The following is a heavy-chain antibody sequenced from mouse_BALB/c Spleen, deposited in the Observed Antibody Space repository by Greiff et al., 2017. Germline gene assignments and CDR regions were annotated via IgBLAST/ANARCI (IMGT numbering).Heavy chain of an antibody. V-gene: IGHV1-82*01. J-gene: IGHJ2*01. Sequence: VQLQQSGPELVKPGDSVKISCKASGYAFSSSWMNWVKQRPGQGLEWIGRIYPGDGDTNYNGKFKGKATLTAYKSSSTAYMQLSSLTSVDSAVYFCARGGYFDYWGQGTTLTVSS. CDR1: GYAFSSSW. CDR2: IYPGDGDT. CDR3: ARGGYFDY.